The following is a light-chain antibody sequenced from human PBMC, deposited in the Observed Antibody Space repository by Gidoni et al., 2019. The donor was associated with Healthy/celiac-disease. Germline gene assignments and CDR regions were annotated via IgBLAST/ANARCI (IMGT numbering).Light chain of an antibody. CDR3: QQANSFPRT. V-gene: IGKV1-12*01. CDR2: ASS. J-gene: IGKJ1*01. CDR1: QGISSW. Sequence: DIQMTQYPSSLSASVGDRVTITCRASQGISSWLAWYQQKPGNAPKLLIYASSSLQSVVPARFSVSGSGTDFTLTISSLQPEDFATYYCQQANSFPRTFGQGTKVEIK.